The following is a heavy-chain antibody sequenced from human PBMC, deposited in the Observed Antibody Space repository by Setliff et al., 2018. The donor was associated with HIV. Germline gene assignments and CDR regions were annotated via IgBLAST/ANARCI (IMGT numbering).Heavy chain of an antibody. V-gene: IGHV4-39*02. J-gene: IGHJ3*01. D-gene: IGHD4-4*01. CDR1: GDSIRNSRDY. Sequence: SETLSLTCSVSGDSIRNSRDYWGWIRQPPGKGLEWIGNIYYSGTTYYSPSHNSRVTISVDRSRNHFSLRLSAVTAADTAVYYCARELDNSDNSDPFDVWGQGTMVTVSS. CDR2: IYYSGTT. CDR3: ARELDNSDNSDPFDV.